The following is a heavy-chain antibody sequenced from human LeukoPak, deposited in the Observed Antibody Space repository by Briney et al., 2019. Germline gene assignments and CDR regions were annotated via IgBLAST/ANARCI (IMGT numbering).Heavy chain of an antibody. CDR2: INHSGST. CDR1: GGSFSGYY. J-gene: IGHJ6*02. V-gene: IGHV4-34*01. CDR3: ATSERANYVYGMDV. Sequence: SETLSLTCAVYGGSFSGYYWSWIRQPPGKGLEWIGEINHSGSTNYNPSLKSRVTISVDTSKNQFSLKLSSVTAADTAVYYCATSERANYVYGMDVWGQGTTVTVSS.